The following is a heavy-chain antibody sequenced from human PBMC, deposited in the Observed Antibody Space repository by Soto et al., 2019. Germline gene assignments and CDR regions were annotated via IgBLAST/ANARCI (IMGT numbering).Heavy chain of an antibody. Sequence: ASVKVSCKASGYNFIAYFVHWLRQAPGQGPEWMGWISPNSGSTDYASKVQGRLTMTTDTSTSTAYMDLGSLTSDDTAVYYCAMVDNYVTPTPQDVWGQGTTVTVSS. CDR1: GYNFIAYF. V-gene: IGHV1-18*04. J-gene: IGHJ6*02. CDR3: AMVDNYVTPTPQDV. D-gene: IGHD3-16*01. CDR2: ISPNSGST.